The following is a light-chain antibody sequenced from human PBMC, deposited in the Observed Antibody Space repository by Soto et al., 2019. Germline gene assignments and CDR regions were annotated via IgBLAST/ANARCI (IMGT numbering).Light chain of an antibody. Sequence: IVLTQSPVTLSLSPGERATLACRASESVTNTRFAWYQQKGGQAPRLLIYAISTRARGLPDRFSGSGSGTDFALTISRLEPGEFGVYYCQLYGTSRGTFGQGTKLEIK. CDR2: AIS. CDR1: ESVTNTR. CDR3: QLYGTSRGT. V-gene: IGKV3-20*01. J-gene: IGKJ2*01.